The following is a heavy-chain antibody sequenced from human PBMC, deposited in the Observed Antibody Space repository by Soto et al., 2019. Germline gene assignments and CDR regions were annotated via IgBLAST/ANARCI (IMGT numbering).Heavy chain of an antibody. CDR1: GFTVSSNY. J-gene: IGHJ6*02. Sequence: GGSLRLSCAASGFTVSSNYMSWVRQAPGKGLEWVSVIYSGGNTYYADSVKGRFTISTDNSKNTLYLQMNSLRAEDTAVYYCARAPIITIIRGVIPLDVWGQGTTVTVSS. V-gene: IGHV3-66*01. CDR2: IYSGGNT. D-gene: IGHD3-10*01. CDR3: ARAPIITIIRGVIPLDV.